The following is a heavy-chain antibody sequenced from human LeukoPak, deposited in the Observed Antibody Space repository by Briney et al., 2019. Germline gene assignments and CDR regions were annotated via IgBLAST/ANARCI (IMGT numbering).Heavy chain of an antibody. CDR2: MNPNSGNT. D-gene: IGHD3-22*01. V-gene: IGHV1-8*01. CDR3: ARARGGHYYDSSGYYTDYYYYMDV. Sequence: GASVKVSCKASGYTFTSYDINWVRQATGQGLEWMGWMNPNSGNTGYAQKFQGRVTMTRNTSISTAYMELSSLRSEDTAVYYCARARGGHYYDSSGYYTDYYYYMDVWGKGTTVTASS. J-gene: IGHJ6*03. CDR1: GYTFTSYD.